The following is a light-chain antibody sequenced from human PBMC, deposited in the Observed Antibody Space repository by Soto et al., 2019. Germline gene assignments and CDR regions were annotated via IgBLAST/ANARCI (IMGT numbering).Light chain of an antibody. J-gene: IGLJ1*01. Sequence: QSVLTQPPSVSAAPRQKVTISCSGSSSNIRNNYVSWYQQLPGTAPKLLIYDNNKRPSGIPDRFSGSKSGTSATLGITGLQTGDEGDYYCGTWDSSLSAYVFGTGTKLTVL. CDR2: DNN. CDR1: SSNIRNNY. V-gene: IGLV1-51*01. CDR3: GTWDSSLSAYV.